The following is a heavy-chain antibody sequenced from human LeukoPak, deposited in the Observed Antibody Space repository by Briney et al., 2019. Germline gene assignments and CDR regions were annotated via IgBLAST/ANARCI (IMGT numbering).Heavy chain of an antibody. CDR3: MSDLDN. V-gene: IGHV3-21*03. J-gene: IGHJ4*02. CDR2: ISSSSSYI. CDR1: RFTFSSYS. Sequence: GGSLRLSCAASRFTFSSYSMNWVRQAPGKRLEWVSSISSSSSYIYYADSVKGRFTISRDNAKNSLYLQMNSLKTEDTAIYYCMSDLDNWGQGTLVTVSS.